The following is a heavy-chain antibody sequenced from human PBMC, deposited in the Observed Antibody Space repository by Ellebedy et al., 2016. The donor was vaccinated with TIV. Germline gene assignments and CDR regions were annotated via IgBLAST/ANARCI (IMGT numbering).Heavy chain of an antibody. V-gene: IGHV3-23*01. D-gene: IGHD3-16*01. CDR3: AKRWGYDFVWGSSPTFDY. CDR1: GFTFSYYA. Sequence: GGSLRLSCAASGFTFSYYAMTWVRQAPGKGLEWVSAISGSGASPYYADSVRGRFTISRDNSSNTLFLQMNSLTAEDTAIDFCAKRWGYDFVWGSSPTFDYWGQGALVTVSS. J-gene: IGHJ4*02. CDR2: ISGSGASP.